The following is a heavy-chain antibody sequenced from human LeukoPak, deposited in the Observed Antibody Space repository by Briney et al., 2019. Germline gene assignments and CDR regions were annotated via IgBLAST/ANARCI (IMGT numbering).Heavy chain of an antibody. CDR2: ISYDGSNK. V-gene: IGHV3-30-3*01. CDR1: GFTFSSYA. CDR3: ARYDSSGYAYYYYYGMDV. J-gene: IGHJ6*02. D-gene: IGHD3-22*01. Sequence: GGSLRLSCAASGFTFSSYAMHWVRQAPGKGLEWVAVISYDGSNKYYADSVKGRLTISRDNSKNTLYLQMNSLRAEDTAVYYCARYDSSGYAYYYYYGMDVWGQGTTVTVSS.